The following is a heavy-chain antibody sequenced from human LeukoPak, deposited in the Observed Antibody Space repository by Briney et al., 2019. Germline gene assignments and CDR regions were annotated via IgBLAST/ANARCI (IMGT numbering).Heavy chain of an antibody. CDR1: GYTFTSYG. CDR3: ARAEAAVAHWYFDY. Sequence: ASVKVSRKASGYTFTSYGISWVRQAPGQGLEWMGWISAYNGNTNYAQKLQGRVTMTTDTSTSTAYMELRSLRSDDTAVYYCARAEAAVAHWYFDYWGQGTLVTVSS. D-gene: IGHD6-19*01. J-gene: IGHJ4*02. V-gene: IGHV1-18*01. CDR2: ISAYNGNT.